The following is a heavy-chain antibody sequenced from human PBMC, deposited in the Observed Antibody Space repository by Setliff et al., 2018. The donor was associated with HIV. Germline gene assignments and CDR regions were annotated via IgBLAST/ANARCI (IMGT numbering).Heavy chain of an antibody. CDR3: AAASSWDPLLDY. J-gene: IGHJ4*02. D-gene: IGHD6-13*01. V-gene: IGHV4-34*01. Sequence: PSETLSLTCAVDGGSFSNYYWSWIRQPPGKGPEWIGEINHSGKTDYNPSLKNRVTISVDTSKNQFSLELRSVTAAETAVYYCAAASSWDPLLDYWGQGTLVTVSS. CDR2: INHSGKT. CDR1: GGSFSNYY.